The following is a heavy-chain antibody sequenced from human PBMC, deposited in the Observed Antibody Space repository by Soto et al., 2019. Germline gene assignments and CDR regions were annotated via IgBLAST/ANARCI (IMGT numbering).Heavy chain of an antibody. V-gene: IGHV4-34*01. Sequence: PSETLSLTCAVSGGSFSAYYWSWIRQPPGKGLEWIGEMNHSGSANYNPSLKSRVTISVDTSKNQFSLKLSSVTAADTAVYYCARHYDILTGYYLYFDYWGQGTLVTVSS. J-gene: IGHJ4*02. CDR2: MNHSGSA. CDR1: GGSFSAYY. CDR3: ARHYDILTGYYLYFDY. D-gene: IGHD3-9*01.